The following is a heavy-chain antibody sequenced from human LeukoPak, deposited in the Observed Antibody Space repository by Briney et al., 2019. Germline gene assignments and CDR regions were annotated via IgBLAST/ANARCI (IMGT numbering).Heavy chain of an antibody. CDR1: GGYISGYY. CDR2: IYTSGST. CDR3: ARNRLNYYYMDV. J-gene: IGHJ6*03. V-gene: IGHV4-4*07. Sequence: SETLSLTCTVSGGYISGYYWSWIRQPAGKGLEWVGRIYTSGSTHYNPSLKSRVTMSVDTSKNQFSLNLSSVTAADTAVYYCARNRLNYYYMDVWGKGTTVTVSS. D-gene: IGHD3-16*02.